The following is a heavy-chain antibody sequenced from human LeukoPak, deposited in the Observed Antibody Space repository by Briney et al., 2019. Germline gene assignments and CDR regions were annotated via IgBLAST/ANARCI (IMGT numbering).Heavy chain of an antibody. CDR3: ATHDYGDPG. J-gene: IGHJ4*02. Sequence: GGSLRLSCASSGFTFSSYSMNWVRQAPGKGLEWVSYISSSSSTIYYADSVKGRFTISRDNAKNSLYLQMNSLRAEDTAMYYCATHDYGDPGWGQGTLVTVSS. CDR2: ISSSSSTI. V-gene: IGHV3-48*04. D-gene: IGHD4-17*01. CDR1: GFTFSSYS.